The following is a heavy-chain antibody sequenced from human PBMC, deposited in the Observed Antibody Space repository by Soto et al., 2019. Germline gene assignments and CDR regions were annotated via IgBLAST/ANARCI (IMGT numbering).Heavy chain of an antibody. V-gene: IGHV3-23*01. CDR2: ISSTAGRTS. CDR3: AKGVLSFHYGMEV. J-gene: IGHJ6*02. D-gene: IGHD3-10*01. Sequence: GGSLRLSCTASGFTFNTYPMTWVRQAPGKGLEWVSSISSTAGRTSSYADSVKGRFAISRDFSDNTVYLQMNNLRVDDTAVYFCAKGVLSFHYGMEVWGQGTTVTVSS. CDR1: GFTFNTYP.